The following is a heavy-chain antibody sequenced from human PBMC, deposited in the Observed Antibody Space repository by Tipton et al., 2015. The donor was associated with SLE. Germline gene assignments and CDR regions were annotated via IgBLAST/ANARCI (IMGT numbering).Heavy chain of an antibody. CDR3: ARMSSGWSVGAFDI. V-gene: IGHV4-59*11. Sequence: TLSLTCTVSGGSISSHYWSWIRQPPGKGLEWIGNIYYSGSTYYNPSLNSRLTLSIDTSTNQFSLKLSSVTAADTAVYYCARMSSGWSVGAFDIWGQGRMVTVSS. CDR1: GGSISSHY. D-gene: IGHD6-13*01. CDR2: IYYSGST. J-gene: IGHJ3*02.